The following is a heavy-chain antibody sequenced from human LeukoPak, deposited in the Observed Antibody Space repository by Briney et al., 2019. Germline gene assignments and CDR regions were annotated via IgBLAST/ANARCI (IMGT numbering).Heavy chain of an antibody. CDR3: AKATASYGDYPPHDAFDI. CDR1: GFTFSSYG. Sequence: GGSLRLSCAASGFTFSSYGMHWVRQAPGKGLEWVAVISYDGSNKYYADSVKGRFTISRDNSKNTLYLQMNSLRAEDTAVYYCAKATASYGDYPPHDAFDIWGQGTMVTVSS. J-gene: IGHJ3*02. CDR2: ISYDGSNK. V-gene: IGHV3-30*18. D-gene: IGHD4-17*01.